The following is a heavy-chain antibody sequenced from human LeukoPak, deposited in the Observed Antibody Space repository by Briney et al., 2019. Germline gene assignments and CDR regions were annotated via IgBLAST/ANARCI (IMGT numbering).Heavy chain of an antibody. J-gene: IGHJ4*02. CDR2: IYYSGST. CDR3: ARLILPRSLSSSWYGVDSSGWLFDY. V-gene: IGHV4-59*08. D-gene: IGHD6-13*01. CDR1: LGSPSIYY. Sequence: SKTLSLTRIDSLGSPSIYYWCWIRQPPPKGLERIGYIYYSGSTNYIPSLKRRVARSVEPSKNQFSMTLSSGNGADTAVYYCARLILPRSLSSSWYGVDSSGWLFDYWGQGTLVTVSS.